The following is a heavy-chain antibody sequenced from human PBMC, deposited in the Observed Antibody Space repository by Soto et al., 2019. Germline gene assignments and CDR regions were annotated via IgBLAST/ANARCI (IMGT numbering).Heavy chain of an antibody. D-gene: IGHD6-6*01. CDR3: SKFKYSTSVRYLQH. CDR1: GYSITSYW. Sequence: GESLKISCKASGYSITSYWIAWVRQMPGQGLEWMGIIFPDDSDTRYSPSFQGQVTISADKSISTAYLQWTSLKASDTAIYYCSKFKYSTSVRYLQHWGQGTPVTVSS. V-gene: IGHV5-51*01. J-gene: IGHJ1*01. CDR2: IFPDDSDT.